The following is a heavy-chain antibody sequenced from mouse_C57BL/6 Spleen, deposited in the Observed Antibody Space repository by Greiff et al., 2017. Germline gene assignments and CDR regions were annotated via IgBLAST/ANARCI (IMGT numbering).Heavy chain of an antibody. Sequence: PCWSLTLSFASSLFTFSSSGMSWFLPTPSKRLEWVATISSGGSYPYYPDSVKGRFTISRDNAKNTLYLQMSSLKSEDTAMYYCARQGGVTFDYWGQGTTLTVSS. CDR1: LFTFSSSG. V-gene: IGHV5-6*01. J-gene: IGHJ2*01. D-gene: IGHD2-13*01. CDR2: ISSGGSYP. CDR3: ARQGGVTFDY.